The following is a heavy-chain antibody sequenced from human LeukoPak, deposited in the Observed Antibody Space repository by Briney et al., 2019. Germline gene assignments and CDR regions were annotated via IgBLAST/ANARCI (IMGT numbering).Heavy chain of an antibody. CDR1: GFTFSSYW. CDR2: INSDGSST. J-gene: IGHJ3*02. D-gene: IGHD3-16*02. Sequence: GGSLRLSCAASGFTFSSYWMHWVRQAPGKGLVWVSRINSDGSSTSYADPVKGRFTISRDNAKNTLYLQMNSLRAEDTAVYYCARESFSYYDYVWGSYRKVNDAFDIWGQGTMVTVSS. V-gene: IGHV3-74*01. CDR3: ARESFSYYDYVWGSYRKVNDAFDI.